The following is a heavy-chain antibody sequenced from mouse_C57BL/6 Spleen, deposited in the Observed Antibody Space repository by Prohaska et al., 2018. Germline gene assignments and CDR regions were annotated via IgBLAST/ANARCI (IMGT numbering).Heavy chain of an antibody. D-gene: IGHD1-1*01. Sequence: TFTRYWITWVQQRPGQGLELIGDIYTGSGSTKYNEKCKSKATLTVDTSASTAYMQLSSLTSEDSAVYYCASPHYYGSSYDYWGQGTTLTVSS. CDR2: IYTGSGST. CDR3: ASPHYYGSSYDY. CDR1: TFTRYW. J-gene: IGHJ2*01. V-gene: IGHV1-55*01.